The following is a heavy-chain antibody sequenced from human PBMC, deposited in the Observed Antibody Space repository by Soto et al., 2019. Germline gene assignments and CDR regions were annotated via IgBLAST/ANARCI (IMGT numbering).Heavy chain of an antibody. J-gene: IGHJ4*02. Sequence: SIKSACASCGLKLSNYAMARSLKDPGKGLEWVSLISATGGGSYYADSVKGRFTISRDNSPNTLYLQVHSLTAEDTAVYYCVRSTYFSDSSGYTSCFDHWGEGTLVTVSS. CDR2: ISATGGGS. CDR3: VRSTYFSDSSGYTSCFDH. CDR1: GLKLSNYA. V-gene: IGHV3-23*01. D-gene: IGHD3-22*01.